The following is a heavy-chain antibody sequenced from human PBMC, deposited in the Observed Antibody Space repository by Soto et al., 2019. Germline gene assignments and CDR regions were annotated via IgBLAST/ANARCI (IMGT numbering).Heavy chain of an antibody. CDR2: ISYDGSNK. V-gene: IGHV3-30-3*01. Sequence: GGSLRLSCAASGFTFSSYAMHWVRQAPGKGLEWVAVISYDGSNKYYADSVKGRFTISRDNSKNTLYLQMNSLRAEDTAVYYCARDHRRITGTKVYYYYGMDVWGQGTTVTVSS. J-gene: IGHJ6*02. CDR1: GFTFSSYA. D-gene: IGHD1-7*01. CDR3: ARDHRRITGTKVYYYYGMDV.